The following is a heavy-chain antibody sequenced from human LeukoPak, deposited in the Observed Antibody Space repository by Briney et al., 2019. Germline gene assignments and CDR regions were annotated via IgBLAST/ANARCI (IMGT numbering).Heavy chain of an antibody. V-gene: IGHV4-38-2*02. CDR1: AYSISSGYY. CDR3: ARQYDY. CDR2: IYHSGST. Sequence: SETLSLTCTVSAYSISSGYYWGWIRQPPGKGLEWIGSIYHSGSTYYNPSLKSRVTIPIDTSKNQFSLNLTSVTAADTAVYYCARQYDYWGQGTLVTVSS. J-gene: IGHJ4*02. D-gene: IGHD2-2*01.